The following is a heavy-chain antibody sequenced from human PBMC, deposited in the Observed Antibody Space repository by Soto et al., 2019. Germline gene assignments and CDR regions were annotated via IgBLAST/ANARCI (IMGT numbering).Heavy chain of an antibody. Sequence: SVKVSCKASGGTFSSYAISWVRQAPGQGLEWMGGIIPIFGTANYAQKFQGRVTITADESTSTAYMELSSLRSEDTAVYYCAMYYDSDEVPFDYWGQGTLVTVSS. V-gene: IGHV1-69*13. CDR3: AMYYDSDEVPFDY. J-gene: IGHJ4*02. CDR2: IIPIFGTA. D-gene: IGHD3-3*01. CDR1: GGTFSSYA.